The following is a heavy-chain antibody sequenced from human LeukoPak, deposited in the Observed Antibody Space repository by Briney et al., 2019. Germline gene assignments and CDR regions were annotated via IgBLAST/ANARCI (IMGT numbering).Heavy chain of an antibody. CDR1: GVSISSSSYY. D-gene: IGHD6-25*01. Sequence: SETLSLTCNVSGVSISSSSYYWGWIRQPPGKGLEWIGSIYSSGSTYYNSSLKSRITISIDTSKNQVSLKMSSVTAADTAVYYCAKSGGYGLIDYWGQGTLVTVSS. CDR3: AKSGGYGLIDY. V-gene: IGHV4-39*01. CDR2: IYSSGST. J-gene: IGHJ4*01.